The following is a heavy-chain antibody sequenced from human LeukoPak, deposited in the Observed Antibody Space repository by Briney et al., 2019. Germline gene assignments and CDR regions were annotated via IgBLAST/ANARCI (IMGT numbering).Heavy chain of an antibody. D-gene: IGHD4-17*01. Sequence: ASVKVSCKASGYTFTGYYMHWVRQAPGQGLEWMGWINPNSGGTNYAQKFQGRVTMTRDTSISAAYMELSRLRSDGTAVYYCARPQGGYGDPYFDYWGQGTLVTVSS. V-gene: IGHV1-2*02. CDR3: ARPQGGYGDPYFDY. CDR2: INPNSGGT. CDR1: GYTFTGYY. J-gene: IGHJ4*02.